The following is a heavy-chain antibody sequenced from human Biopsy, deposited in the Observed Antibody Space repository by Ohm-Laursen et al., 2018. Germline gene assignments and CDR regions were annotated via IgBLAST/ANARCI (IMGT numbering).Heavy chain of an antibody. CDR3: ARGVPHYDGSGFPLAGYWYFDL. Sequence: SETLSLTCTVSGGSIGGGEYYWNWIRQHPGLGLEWIGFISYSGTTFYNPSLESLLTISIDTSKNHFSLNLRSVTAADTAVYYCARGVPHYDGSGFPLAGYWYFDLWGRGTLVTVSS. D-gene: IGHD3-22*01. J-gene: IGHJ2*01. V-gene: IGHV4-31*01. CDR2: ISYSGTT. CDR1: GGSIGGGEYY.